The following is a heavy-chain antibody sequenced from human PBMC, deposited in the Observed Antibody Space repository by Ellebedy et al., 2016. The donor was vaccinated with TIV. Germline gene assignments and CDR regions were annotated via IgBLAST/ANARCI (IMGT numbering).Heavy chain of an antibody. D-gene: IGHD4-11*01. J-gene: IGHJ3*01. V-gene: IGHV4-39*07. CDR1: GGSISSSSYY. Sequence: GSLRLSCTVSGGSISSSSYYWGWIRQPPGKGLEWIGEINHSGSTNYNPSLKSRVTISVDTSKNQFSLKLSSVTAADTAVYYCARGGSQTTLLSVWGQGTMVTVSS. CDR3: ARGGSQTTLLSV. CDR2: INHSGST.